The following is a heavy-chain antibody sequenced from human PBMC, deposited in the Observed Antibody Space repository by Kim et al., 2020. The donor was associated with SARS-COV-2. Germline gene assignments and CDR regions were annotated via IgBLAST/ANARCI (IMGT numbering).Heavy chain of an antibody. CDR1: GGSISSGDYY. J-gene: IGHJ5*02. V-gene: IGHV4-30-4*01. CDR2: IYYSVTT. Sequence: SETLSLTCTVSGGSISSGDYYWSWIRQPPGKGLEWFWYIYYSVTTYYNPSLKSRVTISVDTSKTQFSLNLSSVTAAAPSLYFCARTKRFTIFGLVQWFDP. D-gene: IGHD3-3*01. CDR3: ARTKRFTIFGLVQWFDP.